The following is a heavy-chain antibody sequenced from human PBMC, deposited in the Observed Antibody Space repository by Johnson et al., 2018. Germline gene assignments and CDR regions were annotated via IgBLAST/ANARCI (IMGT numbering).Heavy chain of an antibody. CDR2: ISSSGRTI. CDR1: AFIFSDYY. CDR3: ASRYYEPSGFVAYFHH. J-gene: IGHJ1*01. V-gene: IGHV3-11*04. D-gene: IGHD3-22*01. Sequence: QVQLVQSGGRLVKPGGSLRLSCAASAFIFSDYYMSWIRQTPGQGLEWVSYISSSGRTISYADSVKGRFTISRDNAKNSLFLQMNSLRAEDRAVYYCASRYYEPSGFVAYFHHWGQGTLVTVSS.